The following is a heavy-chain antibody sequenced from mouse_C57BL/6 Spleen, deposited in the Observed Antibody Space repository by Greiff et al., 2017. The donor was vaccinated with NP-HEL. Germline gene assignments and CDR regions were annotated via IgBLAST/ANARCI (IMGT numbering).Heavy chain of an antibody. V-gene: IGHV5-17*01. CDR1: GFTFSDYG. CDR3: ARREVLLWYFDV. Sequence: EVKLVESGGGLVKPGGSLKLSCAASGFTFSDYGMHWVRQAPEKGLEWVAYISSGSSTIYYADTVKGRFTISRDNAKNTLFLQMTSLRSEDTAMYYCARREVLLWYFDVWGTGTTVTVSS. CDR2: ISSGSSTI. D-gene: IGHD1-1*01. J-gene: IGHJ1*03.